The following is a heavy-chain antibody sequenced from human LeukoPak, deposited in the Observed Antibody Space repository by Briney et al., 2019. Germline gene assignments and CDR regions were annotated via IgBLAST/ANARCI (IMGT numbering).Heavy chain of an antibody. CDR3: VRVRYSGSWFPVPNFDC. Sequence: PGGSLRLSXAASGVTVSGNYMSWVRQAPGKGLEGVSVIYTSGDTYFADSVKGRFTISRDSSKNTLYLQMNTLRTEDTAVYYCVRVRYSGSWFPVPNFDCWGQGTLVTVSS. J-gene: IGHJ4*02. D-gene: IGHD1-26*01. V-gene: IGHV3-66*01. CDR1: GVTVSGNY. CDR2: IYTSGDT.